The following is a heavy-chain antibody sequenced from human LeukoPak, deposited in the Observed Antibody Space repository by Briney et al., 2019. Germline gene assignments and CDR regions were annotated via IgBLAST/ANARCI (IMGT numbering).Heavy chain of an antibody. Sequence: GGSLRLSCGASGFTFSNAWMSWVRQAPGRGVEWVGLIKSKTDGGTTDYAAPVKGRFTISRDDSKNTLYLQMNSLKTEDTAVYYCTTDLNYYDSSGYYYWGQGALVTVSS. D-gene: IGHD3-22*01. V-gene: IGHV3-15*01. CDR2: IKSKTDGGTT. CDR1: GFTFSNAW. J-gene: IGHJ4*02. CDR3: TTDLNYYDSSGYYY.